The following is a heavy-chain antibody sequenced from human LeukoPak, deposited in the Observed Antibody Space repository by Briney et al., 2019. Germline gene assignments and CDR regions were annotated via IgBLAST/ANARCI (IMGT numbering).Heavy chain of an antibody. J-gene: IGHJ5*02. Sequence: ASVTVSCKASGYTFTGYYMHWVRQAPGQGLEWMGWINPNSGGTNYAQKFQGRATMTRDTSISTAYMELSRLRSDDTAVYDCARARRHGSIAGWFFPWGQGTLVTVSA. V-gene: IGHV1-2*02. D-gene: IGHD3-16*02. CDR3: ARARRHGSIAGWFFP. CDR1: GYTFTGYY. CDR2: INPNSGGT.